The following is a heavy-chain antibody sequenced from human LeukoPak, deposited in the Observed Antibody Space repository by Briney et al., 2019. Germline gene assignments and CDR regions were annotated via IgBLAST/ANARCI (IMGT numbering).Heavy chain of an antibody. V-gene: IGHV3-48*04. CDR2: ISSSSNTI. D-gene: IGHD3-22*01. CDR3: ARVIRDDSSGYYSYFDY. CDR1: GFTFSSYS. J-gene: IGHJ4*02. Sequence: GGSLRLSCAASGFTFSSYSMNWVRQAPGKGLEWVSYISSSSNTIYYADSVKGRFTISRDNAKNSLYLQMNSLRAEDTSVYYCARVIRDDSSGYYSYFDYWGQGTLVTVSS.